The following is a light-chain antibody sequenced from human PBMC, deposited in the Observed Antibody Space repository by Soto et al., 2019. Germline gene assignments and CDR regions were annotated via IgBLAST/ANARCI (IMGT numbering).Light chain of an antibody. J-gene: IGKJ3*01. V-gene: IGKV3-11*01. Sequence: EIVLTQSPATLYLSPGERATLSCRASQRVNDFLAWYQQKPGQGPRLLIYDVSDRATGIPLRFSGSGSGTDFPLTISSLEPEDFAVYYCQQRNTWPPSFGPGTKVDRK. CDR2: DVS. CDR1: QRVNDF. CDR3: QQRNTWPPS.